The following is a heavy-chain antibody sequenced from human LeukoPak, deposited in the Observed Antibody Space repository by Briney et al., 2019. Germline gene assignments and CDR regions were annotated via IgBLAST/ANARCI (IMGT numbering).Heavy chain of an antibody. CDR2: INPSSGST. V-gene: IGHV1-46*01. CDR1: GSTFTRYY. J-gene: IGHJ1*01. Sequence: GASVKVSRKASGSTFTRYYIHWVRQAPGQGLDWMGMINPSSGSTRFAQMFQDRVTMTRDTSTGAVYMELSRLRSDDTAVYYCARVAELGVRGVIREYFQHWGQGTLVTVSS. CDR3: ARVAELGVRGVIREYFQH. D-gene: IGHD3-10*01.